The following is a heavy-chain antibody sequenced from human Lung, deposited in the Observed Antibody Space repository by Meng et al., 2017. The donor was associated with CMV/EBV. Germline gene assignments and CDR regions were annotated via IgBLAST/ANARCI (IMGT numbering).Heavy chain of an antibody. Sequence: GGSLRLYCVASGFTFSSYEMNWVRQAPGKGLEWVSYISSSGSTIYYADSVKGRFTISRDNAKNSLYLQMNSLRAEDTAVYYCAREKGDWFDPWGQGTLVTVSS. CDR3: AREKGDWFDP. CDR2: ISSSGSTI. V-gene: IGHV3-48*03. J-gene: IGHJ5*02. CDR1: GFTFSSYE.